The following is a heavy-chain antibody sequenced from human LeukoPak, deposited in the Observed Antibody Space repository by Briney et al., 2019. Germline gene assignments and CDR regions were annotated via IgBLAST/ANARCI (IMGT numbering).Heavy chain of an antibody. CDR1: GFTFSSYA. CDR3: AKGTGGSGWFVYFDY. V-gene: IGHV3-23*01. CDR2: ISGSGGSA. D-gene: IGHD6-13*01. J-gene: IGHJ4*02. Sequence: GGSLRLSCAASGFTFSSYAMSWVRQAPGKGLEWVSAISGSGGSAYYADSVKGRFTISRDNSKNTLYLQMNSLRAEDTAVYYCAKGTGGSGWFVYFDYWGQGTLVTVSS.